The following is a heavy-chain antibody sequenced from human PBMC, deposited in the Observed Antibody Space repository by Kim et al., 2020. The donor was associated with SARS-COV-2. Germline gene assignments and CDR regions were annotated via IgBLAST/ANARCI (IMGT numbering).Heavy chain of an antibody. Sequence: GGSLRLSCAASGFSVNSNFMTWVRQPEAKGLEWVSVMYSGGNKTYAASVKGRFIISRDTSKNKIDFHMSSMCVEDTAPSYCARGQTTFTTGWYVDFWG. V-gene: IGHV3-53*05. CDR3: ARGQTTFTTGWYVDF. J-gene: IGHJ2*01. CDR1: GFSVNSNF. CDR2: MYSGGNK.